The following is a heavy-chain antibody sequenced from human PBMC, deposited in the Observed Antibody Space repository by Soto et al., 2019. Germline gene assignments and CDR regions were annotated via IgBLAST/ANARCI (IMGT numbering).Heavy chain of an antibody. Sequence: PGGSLRLSCAASGFAFSSYAMHWVRQAPGKGLEWVAVISYDGSNKYYADSVKGRFTISRDNSKNTLYLQMNSLRAEDTAVYYCARDPPRYVIVVVPAARIDYWGQGTLVTVSS. CDR1: GFAFSSYA. CDR2: ISYDGSNK. V-gene: IGHV3-30-3*01. J-gene: IGHJ4*02. D-gene: IGHD2-2*01. CDR3: ARDPPRYVIVVVPAARIDY.